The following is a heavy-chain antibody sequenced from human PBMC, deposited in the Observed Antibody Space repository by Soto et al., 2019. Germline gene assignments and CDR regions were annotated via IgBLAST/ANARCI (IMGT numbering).Heavy chain of an antibody. CDR3: AREAVVVPAAIDNDAFDI. J-gene: IGHJ3*02. V-gene: IGHV1-18*01. CDR2: IIAYNDNA. CDR1: GYTFTTYG. D-gene: IGHD2-2*01. Sequence: ASVKVSCKASGYTFTTYGISWVRQAPGRGLEWMGWIIAYNDNAKYAQNFQGRVTMTTDTSTSTAYMELSSLRSEDTAVYYCAREAVVVPAAIDNDAFDIWGQGTMVTVSS.